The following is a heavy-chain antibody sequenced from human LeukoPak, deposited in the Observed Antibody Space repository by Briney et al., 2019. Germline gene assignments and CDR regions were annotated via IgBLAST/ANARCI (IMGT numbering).Heavy chain of an antibody. D-gene: IGHD2-21*02. J-gene: IGHJ4*02. V-gene: IGHV4-31*03. CDR2: IYYSGST. Sequence: SETLSLTCTVSSGSISSGGYYWSWIRQHPGKGLEWIGYIYYSGSTYYNPSLKSRVTISVDTSKNQFSLKLSSVTAADTAVYYCARGPPYIVVVTAIGFFDSWGQGTLVTVSS. CDR1: SGSISSGGYY. CDR3: ARGPPYIVVVTAIGFFDS.